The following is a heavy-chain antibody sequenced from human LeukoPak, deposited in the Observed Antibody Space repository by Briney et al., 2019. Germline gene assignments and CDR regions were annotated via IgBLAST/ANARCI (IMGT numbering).Heavy chain of an antibody. Sequence: GESLKISCKGSGYSFTNYWIAWVRQVPEKGLEWMGIIYPGDSDTKYSPSFQGQVTISADKSISTAYLQWSSLRASDTAMYYCARHRSSSTRTNFDSWGQGILVTVSS. V-gene: IGHV5-51*01. D-gene: IGHD6-13*01. CDR1: GYSFTNYW. J-gene: IGHJ4*02. CDR2: IYPGDSDT. CDR3: ARHRSSSTRTNFDS.